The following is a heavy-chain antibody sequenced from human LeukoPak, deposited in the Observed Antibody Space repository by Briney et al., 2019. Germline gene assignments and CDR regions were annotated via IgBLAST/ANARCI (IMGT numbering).Heavy chain of an antibody. CDR2: INHSGST. CDR3: ASVAVAGTKWFDP. D-gene: IGHD6-19*01. V-gene: IGHV4-34*01. Sequence: SETLSLTCAVYGGSFSGYYWSWIRQPPGKGLEWIGEINHSGSTNYNPSLKSRVTISVDTSKNQFSLKLSSVTAADTAVYYCASVAVAGTKWFDPWGQGILVTVSS. CDR1: GGSFSGYY. J-gene: IGHJ5*02.